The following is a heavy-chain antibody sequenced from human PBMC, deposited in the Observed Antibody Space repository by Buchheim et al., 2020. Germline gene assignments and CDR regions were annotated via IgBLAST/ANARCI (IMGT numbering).Heavy chain of an antibody. D-gene: IGHD5/OR15-5a*01. CDR1: GFSFRDYA. V-gene: IGHV3-9*01. CDR2: ITWNSAKT. J-gene: IGHJ4*02. CDR3: VKGGRVTLPTLDS. Sequence: EVHLVESGGGLVQPGRSLRLSCAAAGFSFRDYAMHWVRQAPGKGLEWVSGITWNSAKTAYGDSVKGRFVISRKNAETSVHLQMNSLTIDDTAFYYCVKGGRVTLPTLDSWGRGTL.